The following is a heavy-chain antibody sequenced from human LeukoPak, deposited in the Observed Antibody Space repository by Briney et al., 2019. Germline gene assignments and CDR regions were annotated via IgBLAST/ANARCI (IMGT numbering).Heavy chain of an antibody. J-gene: IGHJ6*02. CDR3: ARGSLNPKIGLTDGPAVMDV. V-gene: IGHV4-59*01. CDR1: GGSISSYY. CDR2: TYYSGNS. D-gene: IGHD5-24*01. Sequence: PSETLSLSCIVSGGSISSYYWNWIRQPPGRGLEWIGCTYYSGNSNINPSLKSRVTISVSTSKNQVSLKLSSVTAADTAVYHCARGSLNPKIGLTDGPAVMDVWGQGTTVTVFS.